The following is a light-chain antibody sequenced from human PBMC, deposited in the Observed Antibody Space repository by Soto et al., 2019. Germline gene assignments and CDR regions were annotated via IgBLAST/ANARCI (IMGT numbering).Light chain of an antibody. CDR1: QSVNSN. J-gene: IGKJ4*01. CDR2: GAS. CDR3: QQYNNWPPLT. Sequence: EVVMTQSPTTLSVSPGERATISCRASQSVNSNLAWYKQKPGQAPRLLIYGASTRATGIPARFSGSGSGTEFTLTICSLQSEDFAVYYCQQYNNWPPLTFGGGTKVEIK. V-gene: IGKV3-15*01.